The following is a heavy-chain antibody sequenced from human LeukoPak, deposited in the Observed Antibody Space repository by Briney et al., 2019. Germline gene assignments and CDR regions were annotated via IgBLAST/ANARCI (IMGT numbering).Heavy chain of an antibody. CDR3: ARVIVVVPIGVYHYYAMDV. CDR1: GDSISTGGYY. V-gene: IGHV4-31*03. D-gene: IGHD2-2*01. J-gene: IGHJ6*02. Sequence: SETLSLTCTVSGDSISTGGYYWAWIRQHRERGLEWIGYIYYSGSTHYNPALQSRVTISVDTSKNQFSLNLNSVTAADTAVYYCARVIVVVPIGVYHYYAMDVWGQGTTVTVSS. CDR2: IYYSGST.